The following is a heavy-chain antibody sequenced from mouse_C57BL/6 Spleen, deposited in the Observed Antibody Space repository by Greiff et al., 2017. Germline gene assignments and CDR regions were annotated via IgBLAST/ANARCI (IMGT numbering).Heavy chain of an antibody. V-gene: IGHV14-2*01. J-gene: IGHJ4*01. CDR3: ARSYGSSYDAMDY. D-gene: IGHD1-1*01. Sequence: EVKLMESGAELVKPGASVKLSCTASGFNIKDYYMHWVKQRTEQGLAWIGRIDPEDGETKYAPKFQGKATITADTSSNTAYLQLSSLTSEDTAVYYCARSYGSSYDAMDYWGQGTSVTVSS. CDR2: IDPEDGET. CDR1: GFNIKDYY.